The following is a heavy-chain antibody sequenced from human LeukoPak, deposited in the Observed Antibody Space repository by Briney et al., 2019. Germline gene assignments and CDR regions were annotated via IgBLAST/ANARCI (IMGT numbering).Heavy chain of an antibody. J-gene: IGHJ4*02. CDR1: GFTFSTYA. D-gene: IGHD3-10*01. CDR3: AKGDYYGSGSYLDY. Sequence: GGSLRLSCAASGFTFSTYAMNWVRQAPGKGLEWVSAISGSSSSTYYADSVKGRFTISRDNSKNTLYLQMNSLRAEDTAVYYCAKGDYYGSGSYLDYWGQGTLVTVSS. CDR2: ISGSSSST. V-gene: IGHV3-23*01.